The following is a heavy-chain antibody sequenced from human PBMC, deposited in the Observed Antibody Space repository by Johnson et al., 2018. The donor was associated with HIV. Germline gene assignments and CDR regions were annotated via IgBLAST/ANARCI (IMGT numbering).Heavy chain of an antibody. V-gene: IGHV3-30*04. CDR3: ARVVVWIGVAHVFDI. CDR2: ISYGGGSK. J-gene: IGHJ3*02. CDR1: GFTFSSYP. D-gene: IGHD3-22*01. Sequence: QVQLVESGGGVVQPGRSLRLSCAASGFTFSSYPMHWVRQAPGKGLEWVAIISYGGGSKYYADSVKGRFTVSRDNSKNTLYLQINSLRPEDTAVYYCARVVVWIGVAHVFDIWGQGTMVTVSS.